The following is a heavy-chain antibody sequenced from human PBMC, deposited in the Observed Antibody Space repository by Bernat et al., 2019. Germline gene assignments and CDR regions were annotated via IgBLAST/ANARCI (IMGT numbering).Heavy chain of an antibody. CDR2: ISYDGSNK. CDR3: ARGPGGYCSSTSCYTASPLDY. J-gene: IGHJ4*02. CDR1: RFTFSTYA. D-gene: IGHD2-2*02. V-gene: IGHV3-30*04. Sequence: VQLVESGGGVVQPGRSLRLSCAASRFTFSTYAMHWVRQAQGKGLEWVAVISYDGSNKYYADSVKGRFTISKDNSKNTLYLQMDSLRADDTAVYYCARGPGGYCSSTSCYTASPLDYWGQGTLVTVSS.